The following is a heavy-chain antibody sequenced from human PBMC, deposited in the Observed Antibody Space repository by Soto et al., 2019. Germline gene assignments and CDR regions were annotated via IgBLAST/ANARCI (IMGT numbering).Heavy chain of an antibody. V-gene: IGHV1-46*01. CDR3: ARQYCSGGSCYTLEY. CDR1: GYTFTSYY. Sequence: ASVRASCKASGYTFTSYYMHWVRQSPGQGLEWMGIINPSGGSTSYAQKFQGRITLTRDTSTITVYMELSSLRSEDTAVYYCARQYCSGGSCYTLEYWGQANLVTVSS. J-gene: IGHJ4*02. D-gene: IGHD2-15*01. CDR2: INPSGGST.